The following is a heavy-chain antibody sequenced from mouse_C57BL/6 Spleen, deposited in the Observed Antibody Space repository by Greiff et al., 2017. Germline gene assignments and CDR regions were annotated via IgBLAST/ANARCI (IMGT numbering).Heavy chain of an antibody. CDR1: GFTFNTYA. D-gene: IGHD1-1*02. CDR2: IRSKSSNYAT. J-gene: IGHJ4*01. Sequence: EVKVEESGGGLVQPKGSLKLSCAASGFTFNTYAMHWVRQAPGTGLEWVARIRSKSSNYATSYADSVKDRFTISRDDSQSMRYLQMNNLKTEDTAMYYCVRGVGYYYAMDYWGQGTSVTVSS. CDR3: VRGVGYYYAMDY. V-gene: IGHV10-3*01.